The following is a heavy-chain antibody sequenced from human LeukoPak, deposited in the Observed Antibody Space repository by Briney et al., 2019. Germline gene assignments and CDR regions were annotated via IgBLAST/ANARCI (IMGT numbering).Heavy chain of an antibody. CDR1: GFTFSSSW. CDR2: IKEDGREK. CDR3: ARGGRPDY. Sequence: GGSLRLSCATSGFTFSSSWMSWVRQAPGKGLECVANIKEDGREKYYVDSVKGRFTISRDNAKNSLYLQMSSLRAEDTAVYYCARGGRPDYWGQGTLVTVSS. V-gene: IGHV3-7*01. J-gene: IGHJ4*02. D-gene: IGHD3-10*01.